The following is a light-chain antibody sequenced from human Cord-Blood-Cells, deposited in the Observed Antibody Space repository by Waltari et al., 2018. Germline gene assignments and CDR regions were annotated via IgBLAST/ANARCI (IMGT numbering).Light chain of an antibody. CDR3: KQYKNWQRLT. Sequence: EIVLTQSPATLSVSPGERATLSCRASQSVSGNLAWYQQKPGQAPRLLIYGASTRATGIPARFSGSGSGTEFTLTINRLQSEDFAVYYCKQYKNWQRLTVGGGTKVEIK. V-gene: IGKV3-15*01. CDR1: QSVSGN. CDR2: GAS. J-gene: IGKJ4*01.